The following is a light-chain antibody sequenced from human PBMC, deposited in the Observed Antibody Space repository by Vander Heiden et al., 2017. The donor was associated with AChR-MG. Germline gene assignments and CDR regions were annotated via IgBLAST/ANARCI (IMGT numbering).Light chain of an antibody. CDR2: DAS. CDR3: QQYDNLPPLT. J-gene: IGKJ4*01. Sequence: DIQMTQSPSSLSASVGDRVTITCQASQDLSNYLNWYQQKPGKAPKLLIYDASNLETGVPSRFSGSGSGTDFTFTISSLQPEDIATYYCQQYDNLPPLTFGGRTKVEIK. CDR1: QDLSNY. V-gene: IGKV1-33*01.